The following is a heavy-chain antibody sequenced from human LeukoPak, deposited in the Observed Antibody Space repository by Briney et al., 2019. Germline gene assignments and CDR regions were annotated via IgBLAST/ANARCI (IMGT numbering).Heavy chain of an antibody. CDR2: ISTSGTTI. CDR3: ASDSGYGGYDY. V-gene: IGHV3-11*01. D-gene: IGHD5-12*01. CDR1: GFTFSNYY. Sequence: GGSLRLSCAASGFTFSNYYMNWIRQAPGKGLEWVSYISTSGTTICYADSVKGRFTISRDNAKNSLYLQMNSLRAEDTAVYFCASDSGYGGYDYWGQGTLVTVSS. J-gene: IGHJ4*02.